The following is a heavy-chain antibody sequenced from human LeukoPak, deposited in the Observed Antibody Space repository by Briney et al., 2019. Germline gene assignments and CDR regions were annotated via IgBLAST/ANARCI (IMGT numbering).Heavy chain of an antibody. V-gene: IGHV3-48*04. CDR2: ISGISSVI. J-gene: IGHJ4*02. Sequence: GGSLRLSCAASGFTFSSYSMNWVRQTPGKGLEGASYISGISSVIKYADSVKGRFTIVRDNAYNSLYLQMNSLRVEDTAIYFCARFTRRYSGDYWGQGTLVSVSS. D-gene: IGHD1-26*01. CDR1: GFTFSSYS. CDR3: ARFTRRYSGDY.